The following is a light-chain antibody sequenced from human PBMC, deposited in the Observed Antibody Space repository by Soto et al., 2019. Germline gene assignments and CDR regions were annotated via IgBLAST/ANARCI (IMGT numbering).Light chain of an antibody. CDR1: QSVSSNY. CDR2: ATS. V-gene: IGKV3-20*01. Sequence: EIVLTQSPGTLSLSPGDRVTLSCRASQSVSSNYLAWYQQKPGQAPRLLIYATSARATGIPDRFSGSGSGTDFTLTISRLEPEDFAMYYCQQYGDYNSPGYSFGQGTRLEI. J-gene: IGKJ2*03. CDR3: QQYGDYNSPGYS.